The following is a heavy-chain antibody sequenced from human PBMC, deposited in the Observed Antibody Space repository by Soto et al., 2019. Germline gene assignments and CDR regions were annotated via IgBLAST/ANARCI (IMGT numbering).Heavy chain of an antibody. CDR2: IYHSGST. V-gene: IGHV4-4*02. D-gene: IGHD6-19*01. J-gene: IGHJ3*02. Sequence: LETQSLTCTVSEGSISSSNWWSCVRQPPGKGLECIGEIYHSGSTNYNPSLKSRVTISVDKYKNQFSLKLSSVTAADTAVYYCARSVAGRTFDIWGQGTMVTVSS. CDR1: EGSISSSNW. CDR3: ARSVAGRTFDI.